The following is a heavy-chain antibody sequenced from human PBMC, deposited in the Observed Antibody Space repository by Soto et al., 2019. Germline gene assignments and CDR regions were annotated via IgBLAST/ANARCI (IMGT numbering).Heavy chain of an antibody. CDR2: INAGNGNT. V-gene: IGHV1-3*05. CDR1: GYTFTSYA. CDR3: ARDDPIRYYFDY. Sequence: QVQLVQSGAEEKKPGASVKVSCKASGYTFTSYAMHWVRQAPGQRLEWMGWINAGNGNTKYSQKFQGRVTITRDTSASTAYMELSSLRSEDTAVYYCARDDPIRYYFDYWGQGTLVTVSS. J-gene: IGHJ4*02.